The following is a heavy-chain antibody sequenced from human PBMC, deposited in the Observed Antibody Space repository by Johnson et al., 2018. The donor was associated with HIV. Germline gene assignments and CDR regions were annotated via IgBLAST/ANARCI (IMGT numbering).Heavy chain of an antibody. CDR3: AKDKGDSGSYGAFDI. CDR1: GFTVSSNY. CDR2: IYSGGST. J-gene: IGHJ3*02. Sequence: VQLVESGGGLVQPGGSLRLSCAASGFTVSSNYMSWVRQAPGKGLEWVSVIYSGGSTYYADSVKGRFTISRDNSKNTLYLQMNSLRAEDTAVYYCAKDKGDSGSYGAFDIWGQGTMVTVSS. D-gene: IGHD1-26*01. V-gene: IGHV3-66*01.